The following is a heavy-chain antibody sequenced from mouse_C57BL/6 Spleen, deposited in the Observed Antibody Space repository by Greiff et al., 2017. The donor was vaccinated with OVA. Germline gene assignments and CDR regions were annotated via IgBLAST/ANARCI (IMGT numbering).Heavy chain of an antibody. V-gene: IGHV3-6*01. J-gene: IGHJ3*01. CDR2: ISYDGSN. CDR1: GYSITSGYY. CDR3: ASDRGAWFAY. Sequence: EVQVVESGPGLVKPSQSLSLTCSVTGYSITSGYYWNWIRQFPGNKLEWMGYISYDGSNNYNPSLKNRISITRDTSKNQFFLKLNSVTPEDTATYYCASDRGAWFAYWGQGTLVTVSA.